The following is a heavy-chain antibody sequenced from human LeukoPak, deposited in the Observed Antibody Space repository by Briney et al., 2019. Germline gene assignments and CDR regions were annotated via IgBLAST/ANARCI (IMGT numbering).Heavy chain of an antibody. D-gene: IGHD5-18*01. CDR3: ARDNLDSYGPSFDY. V-gene: IGHV4-34*01. J-gene: IGHJ4*02. CDR2: INHSGST. Sequence: SETLSLTCAVYGGSFSGYCWSWIRQPPGKGLEWIGEINHSGSTNYNPSLKSRVTISVDTSKNQFSLKLSSVTAADTAVYYCARDNLDSYGPSFDYWGQGTLVTVSS. CDR1: GGSFSGYC.